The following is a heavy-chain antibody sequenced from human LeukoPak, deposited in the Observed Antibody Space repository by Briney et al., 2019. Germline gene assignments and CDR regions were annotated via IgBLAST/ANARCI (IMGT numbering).Heavy chain of an antibody. J-gene: IGHJ6*03. V-gene: IGHV4-38-2*02. CDR1: GYSVSSGYY. CDR3: ARSPTVFGVVYMDV. D-gene: IGHD3-3*01. CDR2: IYHSGST. Sequence: SETLSLTCTVSGYSVSSGYYWGWIRQPPGKGLEWIGSIYHSGSTYYNPSLKSRVTISVDTSKNQFSLKLSSVTAADTAVYYCARSPTVFGVVYMDVWGKGTTVTVSS.